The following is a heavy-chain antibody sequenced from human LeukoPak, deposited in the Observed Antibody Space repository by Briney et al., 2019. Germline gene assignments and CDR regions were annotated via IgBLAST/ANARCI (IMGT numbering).Heavy chain of an antibody. D-gene: IGHD3-16*01. CDR2: ISGSGGST. CDR3: VKGLGSLYYLDF. Sequence: GGSLRLSCAASGFTFSSYSMSWVRQAPGKGLEWVSVISGSGGSTYYADSVKGRFTISRDNSKNTLYLQINSLRAEDTAVYYCVKGLGSLYYLDFWGQGTLVAVSS. J-gene: IGHJ4*02. CDR1: GFTFSSYS. V-gene: IGHV3-23*01.